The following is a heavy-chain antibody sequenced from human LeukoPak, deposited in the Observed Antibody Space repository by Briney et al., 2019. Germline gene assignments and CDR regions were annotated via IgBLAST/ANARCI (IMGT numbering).Heavy chain of an antibody. J-gene: IGHJ4*02. CDR1: GGSISSGGYS. V-gene: IGHV4-30-2*01. Sequence: SETLSLTCAVSGGSISSGGYSWSWIRQPPGKDLEWIGYIYHSGSTYYNPSLKSRVTISVDRSKNQFSLKLSSVTAADTAVYYCARSPPSTVVTRYFDYWGQGTLVTVSS. CDR3: ARSPPSTVVTRYFDY. CDR2: IYHSGST. D-gene: IGHD4-23*01.